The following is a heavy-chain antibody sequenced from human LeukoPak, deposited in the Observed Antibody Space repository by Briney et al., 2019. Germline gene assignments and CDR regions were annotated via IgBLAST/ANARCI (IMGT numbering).Heavy chain of an antibody. CDR3: ARDHDGYSYGYNY. Sequence: GGSLRLSCAVSGFTVSGNYMSWVRQAPGKGLEWVSLIYSGGTTYYADSVKGRFTISRDNSKNTLYLQMNSLRAEDTAVYYCARDHDGYSYGYNYRGQGTLVTVSS. V-gene: IGHV3-53*01. J-gene: IGHJ4*02. D-gene: IGHD5-18*01. CDR2: IYSGGTT. CDR1: GFTVSGNY.